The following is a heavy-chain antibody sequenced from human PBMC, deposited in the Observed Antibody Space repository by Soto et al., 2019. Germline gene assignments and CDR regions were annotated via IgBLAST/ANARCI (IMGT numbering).Heavy chain of an antibody. D-gene: IGHD3-3*01. CDR1: GFTFSSYA. CDR3: AKDGQPYYYFWSGYHKPTWGGFDY. V-gene: IGHV3-23*01. J-gene: IGHJ4*02. Sequence: EVQLLESGGGLVQPGGSLRLSCAASGFTFSSYAMSWVRQAPGKGLEWVSAISGSGGNTYYADSVKGRFTISRDNSKNTLYLQMNSLRAEDTDVYYCAKDGQPYYYFWSGYHKPTWGGFDYWGQGTLVTVSS. CDR2: ISGSGGNT.